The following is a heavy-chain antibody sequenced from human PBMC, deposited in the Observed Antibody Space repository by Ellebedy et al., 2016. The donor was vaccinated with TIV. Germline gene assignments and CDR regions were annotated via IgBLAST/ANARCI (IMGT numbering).Heavy chain of an antibody. J-gene: IGHJ5*02. CDR2: ISWNSGSI. Sequence: GGSLRLSXAASGFTFDDYAMHWVRQAPGKGLEWVSGISWNSGSIGYADSVKGRFTISRDNAKNSLYLQMNSLRAEDTALYYCAKGWGGSYYNWFDPWGQGTLVTVSS. V-gene: IGHV3-9*01. D-gene: IGHD1-26*01. CDR1: GFTFDDYA. CDR3: AKGWGGSYYNWFDP.